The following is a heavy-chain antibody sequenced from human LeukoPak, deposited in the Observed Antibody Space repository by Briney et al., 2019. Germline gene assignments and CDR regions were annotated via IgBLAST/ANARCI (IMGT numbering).Heavy chain of an antibody. D-gene: IGHD6-25*01. CDR3: AKTEAARRFFDY. Sequence: PGGSLRLSCAASGFTFSSHWMSWVRQAPGKGLEWVANIKQDGSEKYYVDSVKGRFTISRDNAKNSLYPQMNSLRAEDTAVYYCAKTEAARRFFDYWGQGTLVTVSS. J-gene: IGHJ4*02. CDR1: GFTFSSHW. V-gene: IGHV3-7*01. CDR2: IKQDGSEK.